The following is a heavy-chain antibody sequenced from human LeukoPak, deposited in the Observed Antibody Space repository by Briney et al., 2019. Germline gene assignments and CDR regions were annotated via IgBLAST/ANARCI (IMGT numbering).Heavy chain of an antibody. J-gene: IGHJ4*02. CDR2: ISGSGGST. CDR1: GFTFSSYA. D-gene: IGHD6-19*01. CDR3: AKASSLSTGWSHDY. V-gene: IGHV3-23*01. Sequence: PGGSLRLSCVGSGFTFSSYAMTWVRQAPGKGLGWVSGISGSGGSTYYADSVKGRFTISRDNSKNTLYLQMNGLRAEDTAVYYCAKASSLSTGWSHDYWGQGTLVTVSS.